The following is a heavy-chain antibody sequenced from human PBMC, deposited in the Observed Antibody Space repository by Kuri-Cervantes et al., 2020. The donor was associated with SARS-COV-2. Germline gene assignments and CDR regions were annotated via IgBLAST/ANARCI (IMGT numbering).Heavy chain of an antibody. J-gene: IGHJ4*02. CDR2: ISYDGSNK. CDR1: GFTFISYA. V-gene: IGHV3-30-3*01. CDR3: ARGRIGAHDS. Sequence: GGSLRLSCAASGFTFISYAMHWVRQAPGKGLEWVAVISYDGSNKYFAESVKGRFTISRDNSKNTLYLQMSSLRAEDTAMYYCARGRIGAHDSWGQGTLVTVSS. D-gene: IGHD2-15*01.